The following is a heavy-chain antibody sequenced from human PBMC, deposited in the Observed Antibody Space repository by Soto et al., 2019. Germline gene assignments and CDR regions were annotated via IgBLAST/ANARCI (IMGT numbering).Heavy chain of an antibody. J-gene: IGHJ6*02. CDR1: GGSFSGYY. CDR2: INHSGST. CDR3: ASGALWFGELLGFHYYYGMDV. Sequence: SETLSLTCAVYGGSFSGYYWSWIRQPPGKGLEWIGEINHSGSTNYNPSLKSRVTISVDTSKNQFSLKLSSVTAADTAVYYCASGALWFGELLGFHYYYGMDVWGQGTTVNVS. D-gene: IGHD3-10*01. V-gene: IGHV4-34*01.